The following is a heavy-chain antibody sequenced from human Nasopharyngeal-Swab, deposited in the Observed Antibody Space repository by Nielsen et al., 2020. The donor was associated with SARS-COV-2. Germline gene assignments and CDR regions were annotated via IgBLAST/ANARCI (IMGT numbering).Heavy chain of an antibody. CDR2: ISSSSSTI. CDR3: ARAHYDSSGYYYFDY. J-gene: IGHJ4*02. V-gene: IGHV3-48*02. CDR1: GLTFSSYS. Sequence: GESLPISCAASGLTFSSYSMNWVRQAPGKGLEWVSYISSSSSTIYYADSVKGRFTISRDNAKNSLYLQMNSLRDEDTAVYYCARAHYDSSGYYYFDYWGQGTLVTVSS. D-gene: IGHD3-22*01.